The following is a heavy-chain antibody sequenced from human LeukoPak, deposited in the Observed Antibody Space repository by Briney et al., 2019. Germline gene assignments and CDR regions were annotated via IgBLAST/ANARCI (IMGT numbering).Heavy chain of an antibody. CDR2: IYYSGST. V-gene: IGHV4-39*01. CDR1: GGSISSSSYY. J-gene: IGHJ3*02. D-gene: IGHD3-22*01. CDR3: ARQMIVVVTDAFDI. Sequence: KPSETLSLTCTVSGGSISSSSYYWGWMRQPPGKGLEWIGSIYYSGSTYYNPSLKSRVTISVDTSKNQFSLKLSSVTAADTAVYYCARQMIVVVTDAFDIWGQGTMVTVSS.